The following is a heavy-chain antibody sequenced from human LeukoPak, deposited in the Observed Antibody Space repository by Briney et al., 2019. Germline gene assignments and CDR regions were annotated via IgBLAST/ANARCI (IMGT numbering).Heavy chain of an antibody. CDR2: MNPNSGNT. CDR3: ASRAVAGKGVLDY. CDR1: GYTFTSYD. D-gene: IGHD6-19*01. V-gene: IGHV1-8*01. J-gene: IGHJ4*02. Sequence: ASVKVSCKASGYTFTSYDINWVRQATGQGLEWMGWMNPNSGNTGYAQKFQGRVTMTRNTSISTAYMELSSLRSEDTAVYYCASRAVAGKGVLDYWGQGTLVTVSS.